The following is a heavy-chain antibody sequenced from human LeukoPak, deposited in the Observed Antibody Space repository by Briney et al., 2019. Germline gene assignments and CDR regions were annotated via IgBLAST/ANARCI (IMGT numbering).Heavy chain of an antibody. D-gene: IGHD3-22*01. V-gene: IGHV3-30*18. CDR1: GFTFSSYV. CDR3: AQDYYDSSGYYFPLGN. CDR2: ISYDGSNK. J-gene: IGHJ4*02. Sequence: GRSLRLSCAASGFTFSSYVMHWVRQAPGTGLEWVAVISYDGSNKYYADSVKGRFTISRDNSKNTLYLQMNSLRAEDTAVYYCAQDYYDSSGYYFPLGNWGQGTLVTVSS.